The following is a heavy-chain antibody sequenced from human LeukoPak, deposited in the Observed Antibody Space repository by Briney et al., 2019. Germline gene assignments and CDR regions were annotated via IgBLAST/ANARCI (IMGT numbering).Heavy chain of an antibody. D-gene: IGHD3-10*01. Sequence: SETLSLTCAVYGGSSSSYYWSWIRQPPGKGLEWIGEINHSGSTSYKPSLKSRVTISVDTSKNQFSLKLSSVTAADTAVYYCAGKRITMVRGVIPALDYWGQGTLVTVSS. CDR2: INHSGST. CDR1: GGSSSSYY. J-gene: IGHJ4*02. CDR3: AGKRITMVRGVIPALDY. V-gene: IGHV4-34*01.